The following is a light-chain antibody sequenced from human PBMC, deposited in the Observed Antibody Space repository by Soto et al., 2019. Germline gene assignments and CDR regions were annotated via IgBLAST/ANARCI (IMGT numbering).Light chain of an antibody. CDR2: EVS. CDR3: SSYAGSNNLV. Sequence: QSALTQPPSASGSPGHSVTISCTGTSSDVGGYNYVSWYQQHPGKAPKLMIYEVSERPSGVPDRFSGAKSGNTASLTVSGVQAEDEADYYCSSYAGSNNLVFGGGTKLTVL. CDR1: SSDVGGYNY. J-gene: IGLJ2*01. V-gene: IGLV2-8*01.